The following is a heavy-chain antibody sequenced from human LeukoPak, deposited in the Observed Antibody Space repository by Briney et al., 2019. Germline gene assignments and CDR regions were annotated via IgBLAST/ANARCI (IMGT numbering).Heavy chain of an antibody. J-gene: IGHJ4*02. CDR1: GYTFTSYG. CDR2: ISAYNGNT. Sequence: ASVKVSCKASGYTFTSYGISWVRQAPGQGLEWMGWISAYNGNTNYAQKLQGRVTMTTDTSTSTAYMELRSLRSDDTAVYYCARDDYYDSSGYYKFWGQGTLVTVSS. D-gene: IGHD3-22*01. V-gene: IGHV1-18*01. CDR3: ARDDYYDSSGYYKF.